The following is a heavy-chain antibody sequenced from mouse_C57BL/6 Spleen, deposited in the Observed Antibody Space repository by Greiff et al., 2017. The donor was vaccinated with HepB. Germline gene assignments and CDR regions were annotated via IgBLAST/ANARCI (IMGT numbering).Heavy chain of an antibody. CDR3: ARHYYGSSSYWYFDV. D-gene: IGHD1-1*01. Sequence: VQLQESGPGLVAPSQSLSITCTVSGFSLTSYGVDWVRQSPGKGLEWLGVIWGVGSTNYNSALKSRLSISKDNSKSQVFLKMNSLQTDDTAMYYCARHYYGSSSYWYFDVWGTGTTVTVSS. V-gene: IGHV2-6*01. CDR1: GFSLTSYG. J-gene: IGHJ1*03. CDR2: IWGVGST.